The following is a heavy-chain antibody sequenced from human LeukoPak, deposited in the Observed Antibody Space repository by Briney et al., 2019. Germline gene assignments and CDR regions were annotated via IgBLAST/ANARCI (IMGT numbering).Heavy chain of an antibody. CDR2: INHSGST. Sequence: SETLSLTCAVYGGSFSGYYWSWIHQPPGKGLEWIGEINHSGSTDYNPSLKSRVTISVDTSKNQFSLKLSSVTAADTAVYYCARGTFMITFGGVIGAFDYWGQGTLVTVSS. CDR1: GGSFSGYY. J-gene: IGHJ4*02. V-gene: IGHV4-34*01. CDR3: ARGTFMITFGGVIGAFDY. D-gene: IGHD3-16*02.